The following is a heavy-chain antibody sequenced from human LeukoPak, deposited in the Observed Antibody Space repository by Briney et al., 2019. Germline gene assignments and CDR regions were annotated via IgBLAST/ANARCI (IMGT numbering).Heavy chain of an antibody. V-gene: IGHV4-59*01. CDR3: AREAATLFDY. CDR2: IYYSGST. D-gene: IGHD2-15*01. Sequence: PSETLSLTCTVSGGSISSYYWSWIRQPPGKGLEWIGYIYYSGSTNYNPSLKSRVTISVDTSKNQFSLKLSSVTAADTAVYYCAREAATLFDYWGQGTLVTVSS. J-gene: IGHJ4*02. CDR1: GGSISSYY.